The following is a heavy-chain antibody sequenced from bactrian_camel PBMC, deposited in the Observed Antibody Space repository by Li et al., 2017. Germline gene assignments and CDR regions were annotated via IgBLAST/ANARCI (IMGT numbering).Heavy chain of an antibody. V-gene: IGHV3S55*01. CDR1: GDSIEAYC. J-gene: IGHJ4*01. CDR2: IDNTGAT. Sequence: HVQLVESGGGSVQAGGSLRLSCAVSGDSIEAYCMGWWRQDTGKEREEVALIDNTGATDYAESVRGRFTISKDIDKNTLYLQMNSLRDEDTAVYYCATDSAGYKTRGPGTQVTVS. D-gene: IGHD6*01.